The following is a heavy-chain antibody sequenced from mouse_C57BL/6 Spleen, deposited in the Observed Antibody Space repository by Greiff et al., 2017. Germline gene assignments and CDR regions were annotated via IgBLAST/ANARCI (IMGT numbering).Heavy chain of an antibody. CDR3: ARADGYYPYYSMDY. D-gene: IGHD2-3*01. Sequence: DVLLVEPGGGLVKPGGSLKLSCAASGFTFSSYAMSWVRQTPGKRLEWVATISDGGSYTYYPDNVKGRYTISTDNAKNNLYLQISHLQSEDTAMYDCARADGYYPYYSMDYWGRGTSLTVSS. V-gene: IGHV5-4*01. J-gene: IGHJ4*01. CDR2: ISDGGSYT. CDR1: GFTFSSYA.